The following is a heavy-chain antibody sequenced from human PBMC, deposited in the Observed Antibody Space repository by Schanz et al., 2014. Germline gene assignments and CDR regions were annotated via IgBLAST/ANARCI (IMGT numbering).Heavy chain of an antibody. J-gene: IGHJ4*02. V-gene: IGHV3-66*01. CDR2: IYSGIGA. CDR1: GFTVSSNH. CDR3: ARVHHYDPSGWGYFDY. Sequence: EGQLAESGGGLVQPGGSLRLSCAVSGFTVSSNHMSWVRQAPGKGLEWVSVIYSGIGAYYADSVKDRFTVSRDNSKNTVYLQMNSLRADDTAVYYCARVHHYDPSGWGYFDYWGQGALVTVSS. D-gene: IGHD3-22*01.